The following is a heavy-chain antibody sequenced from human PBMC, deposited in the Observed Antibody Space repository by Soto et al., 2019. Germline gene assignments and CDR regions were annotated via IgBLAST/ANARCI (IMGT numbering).Heavy chain of an antibody. D-gene: IGHD1-26*01. CDR1: GFTSSSYS. CDR3: ARDHATSDYGMDG. J-gene: IGHJ6*02. Sequence: GGSLTLSCAASGFTSSSYSMNCVRQAPGKGLEWVSSISSSSSYIYYADSVKGRFTSSTDNAKNPLYLQMNSLRAEDTAVYYCARDHATSDYGMDGWVQGTTVTVSS. V-gene: IGHV3-21*01. CDR2: ISSSSSYI.